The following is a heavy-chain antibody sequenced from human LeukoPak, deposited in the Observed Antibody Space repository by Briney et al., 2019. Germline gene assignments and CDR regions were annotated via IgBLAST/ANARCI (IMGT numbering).Heavy chain of an antibody. CDR1: GYTFTGYY. J-gene: IGHJ5*02. CDR2: INPNSGGT. D-gene: IGHD3-10*01. V-gene: IGHV1-2*02. Sequence: ASVKVSCKASGYTFTGYYMHWVRQAPGQGLEWMGWINPNSGGTNYAQKFQGRVTMTRDTSISTACMELSRLRSDDTAVYYCAGSGNYYKGNWFDPWGQGTLVTVSS. CDR3: AGSGNYYKGNWFDP.